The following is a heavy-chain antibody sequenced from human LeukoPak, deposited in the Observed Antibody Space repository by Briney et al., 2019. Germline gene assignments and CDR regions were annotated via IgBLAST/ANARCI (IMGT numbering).Heavy chain of an antibody. D-gene: IGHD6-13*01. CDR3: ARDRYSSSWSFGY. CDR2: IIPIFGTP. J-gene: IGHJ4*02. Sequence: ASLKLSCKASGGTFSSYAISWVRQAPGQGLEWMAGIIPIFGTPPYAHNFQGRVPITADESTSTAYMELSSLRSEDTAVYCCARDRYSSSWSFGYWGQGTLVTVSS. CDR1: GGTFSSYA. V-gene: IGHV1-69*01.